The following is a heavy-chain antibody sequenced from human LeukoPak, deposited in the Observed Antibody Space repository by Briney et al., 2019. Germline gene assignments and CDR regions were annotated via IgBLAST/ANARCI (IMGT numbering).Heavy chain of an antibody. D-gene: IGHD1-26*01. Sequence: GGSLRLSCAASGFTFSSYGMHWVRQAPGKGLEWVAVIPYDGSNKYYADSVKGRFTISRDNSKNTLYLQMNSLRAEDTAVYYCAKAGALSGSFDYWGQGTLVTVSS. CDR3: AKAGALSGSFDY. V-gene: IGHV3-30*18. CDR2: IPYDGSNK. CDR1: GFTFSSYG. J-gene: IGHJ4*02.